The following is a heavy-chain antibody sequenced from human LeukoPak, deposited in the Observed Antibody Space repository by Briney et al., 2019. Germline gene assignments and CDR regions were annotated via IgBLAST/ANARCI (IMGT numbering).Heavy chain of an antibody. CDR1: GLTVSSNY. Sequence: GGSLRLSCAASGLTVSSNYMSWVRQAPGKGLEWVSVIYTGGSTYYADSVKGRFTISRDNSKNTLYLQMNSLRAEDTAGYYRAKAGGGGMTGAFDIWGQGTMVTVSS. J-gene: IGHJ3*02. CDR2: IYTGGST. D-gene: IGHD3-9*01. V-gene: IGHV3-53*01. CDR3: AKAGGGGMTGAFDI.